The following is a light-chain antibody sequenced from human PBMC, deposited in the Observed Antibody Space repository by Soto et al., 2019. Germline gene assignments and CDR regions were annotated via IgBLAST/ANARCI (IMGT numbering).Light chain of an antibody. J-gene: IGKJ2*01. CDR3: QQSYSTPPMYT. V-gene: IGKV1-39*01. Sequence: DIQMTQSPSSLSASVGDRVTITCRASQSISSYLNWYQQKPGKAPKLLIYAASSLQSGVPSRFSGSGSGTDFTLTISSLQPEDFATYYCQQSYSTPPMYTFGQGTMLEIK. CDR1: QSISSY. CDR2: AAS.